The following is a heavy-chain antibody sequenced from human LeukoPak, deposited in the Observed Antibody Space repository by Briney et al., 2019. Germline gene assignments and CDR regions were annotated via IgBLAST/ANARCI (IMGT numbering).Heavy chain of an antibody. CDR3: AKDNYLRFWLSGSSLFDY. Sequence: GGSLRLSCAASGFTFSSFAMSWVRQAPGKGLEWVSAISGSGGSTYSADSVEGRFTISRDNSKNTLYLQMNSLRAEDTAVYYCAKDNYLRFWLSGSSLFDYWGQGTLVTVSS. J-gene: IGHJ4*02. CDR1: GFTFSSFA. V-gene: IGHV3-23*01. CDR2: ISGSGGST. D-gene: IGHD3-10*01.